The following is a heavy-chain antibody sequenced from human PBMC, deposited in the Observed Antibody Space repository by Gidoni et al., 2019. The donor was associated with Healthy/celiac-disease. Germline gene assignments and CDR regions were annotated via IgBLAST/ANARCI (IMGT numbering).Heavy chain of an antibody. Sequence: QVQLVESGGGVVQPGRSLRLSCAASGFTFSSYAMHWVRRAPGKGLEWVAVISYDGSNKYYADSVKGRFTISRDNSKNTLYLQMNSLRAEDTAVYYCARGSPYGYYDFWSGYFGYFDYWGQGTLVTVSS. CDR1: GFTFSSYA. J-gene: IGHJ4*02. D-gene: IGHD3-3*01. CDR2: ISYDGSNK. V-gene: IGHV3-30-3*01. CDR3: ARGSPYGYYDFWSGYFGYFDY.